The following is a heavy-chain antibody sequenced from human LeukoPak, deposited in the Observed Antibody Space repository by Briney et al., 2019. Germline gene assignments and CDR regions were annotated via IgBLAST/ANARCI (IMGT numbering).Heavy chain of an antibody. CDR2: IYSRGDT. V-gene: IGHV3-53*01. D-gene: IGHD6-13*01. Sequence: GGSLRLSCAASGLTVSNNYMGWVRQAPGKGLEWVSVIYSRGDTYYADSVKGRFTISRDNAKNTLYLQMNSLRADDTAVYYCARAAAGTSGAFDIWGQGTMVTVSS. J-gene: IGHJ3*02. CDR3: ARAAAGTSGAFDI. CDR1: GLTVSNNY.